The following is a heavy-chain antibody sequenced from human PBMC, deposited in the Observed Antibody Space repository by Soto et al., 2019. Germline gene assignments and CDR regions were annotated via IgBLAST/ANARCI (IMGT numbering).Heavy chain of an antibody. CDR2: INHSGST. D-gene: IGHD3-9*01. CDR1: GGSFSGYY. Sequence: SETLSLTGAVYGGSFSGYYWSWIRQPPGKGLEWIGEINHSGSTNYNPSLKSRVTISVDTSKNQFSLKLSSVTAADTAVYYCARQPRDILTGNATYRYQFGPWGQGTLVTVSS. J-gene: IGHJ5*02. V-gene: IGHV4-34*01. CDR3: ARQPRDILTGNATYRYQFGP.